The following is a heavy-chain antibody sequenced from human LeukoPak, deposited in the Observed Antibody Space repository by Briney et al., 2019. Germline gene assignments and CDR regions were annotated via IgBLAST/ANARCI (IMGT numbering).Heavy chain of an antibody. CDR1: GINFRSSG. CDR2: IQNDGSDK. Sequence: GGSLRLSCAASGINFRSSGMHWVRQAPGKGLEWVTFIQNDGSDKYYAASVKGRFTISRDNSKNTVYLHMASLRADDTALYYCAREGGRAVPGGFDQWGQGALVTVSS. V-gene: IGHV3-30*02. CDR3: AREGGRAVPGGFDQ. D-gene: IGHD2-8*02. J-gene: IGHJ4*02.